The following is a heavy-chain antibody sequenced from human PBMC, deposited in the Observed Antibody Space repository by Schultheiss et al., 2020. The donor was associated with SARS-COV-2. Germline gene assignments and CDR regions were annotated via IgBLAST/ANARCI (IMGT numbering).Heavy chain of an antibody. CDR3: AREGRGSSYDY. CDR1: GGSISSGGYS. V-gene: IGHV4-30-2*01. CDR2: IYHSGST. J-gene: IGHJ4*02. D-gene: IGHD2-15*01. Sequence: SETLSLTCAVSGGSISSGGYSWSWIRQPPGKGLEWIGYIYHSGSTNYNPSLKSRVTMSVDTSKNQFSLKLSSVTAADTAVYYCAREGRGSSYDYWGQGTLVTVSS.